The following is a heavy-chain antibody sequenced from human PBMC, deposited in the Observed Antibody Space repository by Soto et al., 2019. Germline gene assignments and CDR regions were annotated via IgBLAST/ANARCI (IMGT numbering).Heavy chain of an antibody. V-gene: IGHV4-30-4*01. CDR2: IYYSGST. CDR1: GGSISSGDYY. D-gene: IGHD6-13*01. Sequence: SETLSLTCTVSGGSISSGDYYWSWIRQPPGKGLEWIGYIYYSGSTYYNPSLKSRVTISVDTSKNQFSLKLSSVTAADTAVYYCAREWSGYSSSWYHYNWFDPWGQGTLVTVSS. CDR3: AREWSGYSSSWYHYNWFDP. J-gene: IGHJ5*02.